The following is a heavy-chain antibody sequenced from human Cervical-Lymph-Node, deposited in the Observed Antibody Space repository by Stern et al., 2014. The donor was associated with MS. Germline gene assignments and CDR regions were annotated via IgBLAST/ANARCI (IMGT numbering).Heavy chain of an antibody. Sequence: EVQLVESGGDVVRPGGSLRLSCVASGFTFDDYGMGWVRPAPGKGLEWVSGVNWNCATTGYTDSMKGRCTVSRDNAKNSLYLQMHSLRAEDTAFYYCARRAAAVTYWYFDLWGRGTLVTVSS. CDR2: VNWNCATT. V-gene: IGHV3-20*04. D-gene: IGHD6-13*01. J-gene: IGHJ2*01. CDR3: ARRAAAVTYWYFDL. CDR1: GFTFDDYG.